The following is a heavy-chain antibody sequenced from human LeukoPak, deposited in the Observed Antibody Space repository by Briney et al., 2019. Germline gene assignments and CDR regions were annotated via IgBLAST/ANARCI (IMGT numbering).Heavy chain of an antibody. CDR2: ISGGGAGT. V-gene: IGHV3-23*01. D-gene: IGHD2-2*01. CDR3: ARLPAAINGYFDP. J-gene: IGHJ5*02. CDR1: RFTFSSYA. Sequence: GGSLRLSCAASRFTFSSYAMSWVRQAPGKGLEWVSAISGGGAGTYYADSVKGRFTISRDNSKNTLYLQMYSLRAEDTAVYHCARLPAAINGYFDPWGQGTLVTVSS.